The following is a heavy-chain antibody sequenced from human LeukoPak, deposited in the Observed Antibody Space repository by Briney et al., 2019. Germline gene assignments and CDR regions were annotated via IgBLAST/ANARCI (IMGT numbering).Heavy chain of an antibody. CDR1: GGSISSGGYY. D-gene: IGHD3-22*01. CDR2: IYYSGST. J-gene: IGHJ4*02. V-gene: IGHV4-31*03. CDR3: ARFATYYYDSSGYQYYFDY. Sequence: PSETLSLTCTVPGGSISSGGYYWSWIRQHPGKGLEWIGYIYYSGSTYYNPSLKSRVTISVDTSKNQFSLKLSSVTAADTAVYYCARFATYYYDSSGYQYYFDYWGQGTLVTVSS.